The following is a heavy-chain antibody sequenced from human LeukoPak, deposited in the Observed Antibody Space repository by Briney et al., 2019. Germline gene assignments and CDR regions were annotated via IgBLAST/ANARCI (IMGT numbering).Heavy chain of an antibody. V-gene: IGHV3-64*02. J-gene: IGHJ6*03. CDR1: GFTFSSYG. CDR3: ARDLRSGWKYYYYMDV. Sequence: QSGGSLRLSCAASGFTFSSYGMHWVRQAPGKGLEFVSAISGNGGSTHYADSVKGRFTISRDNSKNMVYLQMGSLRVEDMGVYYCARDLRSGWKYYYYMDVWGKGTTVTISS. D-gene: IGHD6-19*01. CDR2: ISGNGGST.